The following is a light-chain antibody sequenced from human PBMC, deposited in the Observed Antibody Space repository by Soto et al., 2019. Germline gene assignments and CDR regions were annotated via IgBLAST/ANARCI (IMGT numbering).Light chain of an antibody. J-gene: IGLJ1*01. CDR3: SSYTNINTRACV. V-gene: IGLV2-11*01. CDR2: DVS. Sequence: QSALTQPRSASGSPGQSITISCTGTSSDVGGYNYVSWYQQHPAKAPKLIIFDVSKRPSGVPNRFSGSKSGNTASLTISGLQAEDEAEYYCSSYTNINTRACVFGTGTKLTVL. CDR1: SSDVGGYNY.